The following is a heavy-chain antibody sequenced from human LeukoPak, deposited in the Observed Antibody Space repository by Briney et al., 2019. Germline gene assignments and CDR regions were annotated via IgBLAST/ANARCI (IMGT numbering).Heavy chain of an antibody. CDR3: ARDTRYCSSTSCYAFDC. CDR1: AGSISSYY. J-gene: IGHJ4*02. Sequence: SETLSLTCTVSAGSISSYYWSWIRQPPGKGLEWIGYIYYSGSTNYNPSLKSRVTMSVDTSKNQFSLKLSSVTAADTAVYYCARDTRYCSSTSCYAFDCWGQGTLVTVSS. D-gene: IGHD2-2*01. V-gene: IGHV4-59*12. CDR2: IYYSGST.